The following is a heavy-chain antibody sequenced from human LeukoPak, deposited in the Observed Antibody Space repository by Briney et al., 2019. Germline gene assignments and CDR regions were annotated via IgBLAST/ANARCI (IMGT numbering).Heavy chain of an antibody. D-gene: IGHD6-13*01. V-gene: IGHV3-30*03. CDR2: ISYDGSDK. CDR1: GFTVSSNY. J-gene: IGHJ5*02. CDR3: ARDLAGTDWFDP. Sequence: GGSLRLSCAASGFTVSSNYMSWVRQAPGKGLEWVAVISYDGSDKYYADSVKGRFTISRDNSKNTLYLQMNSLRAEDTAVYYCARDLAGTDWFDPWGQGTLVTVSS.